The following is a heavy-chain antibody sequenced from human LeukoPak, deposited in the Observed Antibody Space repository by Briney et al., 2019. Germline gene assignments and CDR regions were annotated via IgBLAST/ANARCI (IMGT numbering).Heavy chain of an antibody. CDR3: ARRVSLVAMVRGAHDC. CDR2: IYYSGST. J-gene: IGHJ4*02. V-gene: IGHV4-39*07. Sequence: SETLSLTCTVSGGSISSSSYYWGWIRQPPGKGLEWIGSIYYSGSTYYNPSLKSRVTISVDTSKNQFSLKLSSVTAADTAVYYCARRVSLVAMVRGAHDCWGQGTLVTVSS. CDR1: GGSISSSSYY. D-gene: IGHD3-10*01.